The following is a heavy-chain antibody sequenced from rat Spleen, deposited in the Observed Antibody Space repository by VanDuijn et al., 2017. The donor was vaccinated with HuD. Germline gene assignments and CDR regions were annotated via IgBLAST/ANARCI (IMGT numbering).Heavy chain of an antibody. V-gene: IGHV5S23*01. CDR2: ISSGGGGT. D-gene: IGHD4-3*01. CDR3: PSFNSILFDL. J-gene: IGHJ2*01. CDR1: GFTFSDYN. Sequence: EVQLVESDGGLVQPGRSLKLSCAASGFTFSDYNMAWVRQAPRKGLEWVASISSGGGGTYYPDSVKGRFTISRDNAKSTLYLQMNSLRSEDTPTLYRPSFNSILFDLWSQGFMVTVSS.